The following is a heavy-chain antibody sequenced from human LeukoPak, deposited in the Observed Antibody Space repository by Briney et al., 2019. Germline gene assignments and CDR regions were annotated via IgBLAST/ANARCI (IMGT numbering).Heavy chain of an antibody. D-gene: IGHD3-3*01. Sequence: GGSLRLSCATSAFIFNNAWMSWVRQAPGKELEWVSAISGSGGSTYYADSVKGRFTISRYNSKNTLYLQMNSLRAEDTAVYYCAKDQYYDFWSGYHPYWGQGTLVTVSS. J-gene: IGHJ4*02. CDR2: ISGSGGST. V-gene: IGHV3-23*01. CDR3: AKDQYYDFWSGYHPY. CDR1: AFIFNNAW.